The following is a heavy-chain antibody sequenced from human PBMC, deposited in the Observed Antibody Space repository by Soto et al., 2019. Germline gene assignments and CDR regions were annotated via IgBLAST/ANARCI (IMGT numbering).Heavy chain of an antibody. Sequence: EVQLVESGGDLVQPGGSLRLSCAASGFTFSSYWMTWVRQAPGKGLEWVANIKQDGSEKYYVDSVKGRFTISRDNAKNALILEMNSLRADDTAVYYWARGDSGNYRYDYWGQGTLVTVSS. J-gene: IGHJ4*02. CDR2: IKQDGSEK. CDR1: GFTFSSYW. D-gene: IGHD3-10*01. CDR3: ARGDSGNYRYDY. V-gene: IGHV3-7*01.